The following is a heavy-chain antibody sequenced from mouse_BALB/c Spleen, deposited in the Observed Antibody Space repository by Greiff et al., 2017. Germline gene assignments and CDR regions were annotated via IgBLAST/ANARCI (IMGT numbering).Heavy chain of an antibody. D-gene: IGHD1-1*01. J-gene: IGHJ4*01. V-gene: IGHV14-3*02. CDR3: ARGYGSSLLPMDY. Sequence: EVQVVESGAELVKPGASVKLSCTASGFNIKDTYMHWVKQRPEQGLEWIGRIDPANGNTKYDPKFQGKATITADTSSNTAYLQLSSLTSEDTAVYYCARGYGSSLLPMDYWGQGTSVTVSS. CDR1: GFNIKDTY. CDR2: IDPANGNT.